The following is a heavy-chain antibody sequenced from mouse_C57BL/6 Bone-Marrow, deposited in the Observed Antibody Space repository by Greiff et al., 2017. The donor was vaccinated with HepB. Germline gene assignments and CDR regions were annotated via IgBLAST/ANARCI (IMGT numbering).Heavy chain of an antibody. D-gene: IGHD2-3*01. CDR1: GYTFTDYN. Sequence: VQLKESGPELVKPGASVKMSCKASGYTFTDYNMHWVKQSHGKSLEWIGYINPNNGGTSYNQKFKGKATLTVNKSSSTAYMELRSLTSEDSAVYYCAREGWLLRYFDVWGKGTTVTVSS. CDR2: INPNNGGT. J-gene: IGHJ1*03. CDR3: AREGWLLRYFDV. V-gene: IGHV1-22*01.